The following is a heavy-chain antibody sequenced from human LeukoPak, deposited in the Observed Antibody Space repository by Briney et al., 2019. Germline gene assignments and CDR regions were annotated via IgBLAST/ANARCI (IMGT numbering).Heavy chain of an antibody. V-gene: IGHV4-39*01. CDR3: ARQTYYYDSSGYFDY. J-gene: IGHJ4*02. D-gene: IGHD3-22*01. Sequence: PSETLSLTCTVSGGSISSSSYYWVWIRRPPGKGLEWIGSLYYSGSTFYNPSLKSRVTISVDTSKNQFSLRLSSVTAADTAVYYCARQTYYYDSSGYFDYWGQGTLVTVSP. CDR1: GGSISSSSYY. CDR2: LYYSGST.